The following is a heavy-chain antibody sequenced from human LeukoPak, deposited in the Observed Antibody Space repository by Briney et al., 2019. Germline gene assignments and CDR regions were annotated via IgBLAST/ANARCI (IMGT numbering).Heavy chain of an antibody. D-gene: IGHD1-1*01. CDR3: ARDKTYNWNQRWDAFDI. CDR2: ISSSGSTI. J-gene: IGHJ3*02. CDR1: GFTFSDYY. V-gene: IGHV3-11*01. Sequence: GGSLRLSCAASGFTFSDYYMSWIRQAPGKGLEWVSYISSSGSTIYYADSVKGRFTISRDNAKNSLYLQMNSLRAEDTAVYYCARDKTYNWNQRWDAFDIWGQGTMVTVSS.